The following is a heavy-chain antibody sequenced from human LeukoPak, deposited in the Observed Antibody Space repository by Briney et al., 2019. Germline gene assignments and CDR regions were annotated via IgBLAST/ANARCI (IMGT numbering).Heavy chain of an antibody. CDR2: ISTSSSYI. J-gene: IGHJ4*02. Sequence: GGSLRLSCTASGFTFNGCSMNWVRQAPGKGLEWVSSISTSSSYIYYADSVKGRFTISRNNPKNSLYLQMNSLRAEDTAVYYCARNRGDPSYFDYWGQGTLVTVSS. CDR1: GFTFNGCS. CDR3: ARNRGDPSYFDY. D-gene: IGHD4-17*01. V-gene: IGHV3-21*01.